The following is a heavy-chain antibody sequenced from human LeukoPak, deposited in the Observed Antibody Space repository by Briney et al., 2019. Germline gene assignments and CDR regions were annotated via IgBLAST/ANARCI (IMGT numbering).Heavy chain of an antibody. V-gene: IGHV4-61*01. D-gene: IGHD2-2*02. CDR2: IYYSGST. CDR1: GGSFSSGSYY. Sequence: PSETLSLTCTVSGGSFSSGSYYWSWIRQPPGKGLEWIGYIYYSGSTNYNPSLKSRVTISVDTSKNQFSLKLSSVTAADTAVYYCARDSKDCSSTSCYRLFDYWGQGTLVTVSS. J-gene: IGHJ4*02. CDR3: ARDSKDCSSTSCYRLFDY.